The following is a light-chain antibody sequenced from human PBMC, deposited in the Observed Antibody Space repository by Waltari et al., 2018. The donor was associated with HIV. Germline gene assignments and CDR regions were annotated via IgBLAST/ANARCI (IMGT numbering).Light chain of an antibody. CDR1: AGVGTRGHG. CDR3: LLSFDGTLV. V-gene: IGLV7-46*01. CDR2: DSN. Sequence: QPVVTQESSLTVSPGGTVILTCASSAGVGTRGHGPYWFHLRPGQAPKSLIFDSNTRYPWTPARFAGSFLGGKAALTLTGAQPEDEAAYYCLLSFDGTLVFGGGT. J-gene: IGLJ2*01.